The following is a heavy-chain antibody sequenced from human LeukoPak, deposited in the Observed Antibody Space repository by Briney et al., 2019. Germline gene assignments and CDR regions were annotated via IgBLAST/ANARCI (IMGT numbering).Heavy chain of an antibody. J-gene: IGHJ6*02. D-gene: IGHD2-2*01. V-gene: IGHV4-34*01. CDR2: INHSGST. CDR1: GGPFSGYY. CDR3: ARGLLRSSTNNGMDV. Sequence: SETLSLTCAVYGGPFSGYYWSWLRQPPGKGLEWIGEINHSGSTNYNPSLKSRVTISVDTSKNQFSLKLSSVTAADTAVYYCARGLLRSSTNNGMDVWGQGTTVTVSS.